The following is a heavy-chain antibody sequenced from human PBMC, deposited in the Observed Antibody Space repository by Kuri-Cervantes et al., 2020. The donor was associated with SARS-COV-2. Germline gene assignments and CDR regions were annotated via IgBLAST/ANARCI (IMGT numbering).Heavy chain of an antibody. D-gene: IGHD6-19*01. CDR2: IRYDGSNK. V-gene: IGHV3-30*02. CDR3: ARGGGGSGFFDY. CDR1: GFTFSSYG. Sequence: GESLKISCAASGFTFSSYGMHWVRQAPGKGLEWVAFIRYDGSNKYYADSVKGRFTISRDNSKNTLYLQMNSLRAEDTAVYYCARGGGGSGFFDYWGQGTLVTVSS. J-gene: IGHJ4*02.